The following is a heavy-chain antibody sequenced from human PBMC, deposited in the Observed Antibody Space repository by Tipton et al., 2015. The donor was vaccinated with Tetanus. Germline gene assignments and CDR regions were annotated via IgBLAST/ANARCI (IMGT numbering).Heavy chain of an antibody. D-gene: IGHD6-19*01. V-gene: IGHV4-39*01. Sequence: TLSLTCTVSGVSISSNSYYWGWISQPPGKGLERSGTVFPSGTTYYNPSLKSRVTISVDTSKNQFSLKLTSVTAADTAVYYCARWIAVTGTDFVYGGQGTLVTVSS. CDR2: VFPSGTT. CDR3: ARWIAVTGTDFVY. J-gene: IGHJ4*02. CDR1: GVSISSNSYY.